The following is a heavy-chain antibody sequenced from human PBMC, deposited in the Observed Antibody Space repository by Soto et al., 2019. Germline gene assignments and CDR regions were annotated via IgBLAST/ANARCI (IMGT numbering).Heavy chain of an antibody. CDR1: GYTFTSYG. V-gene: IGHV1-18*01. J-gene: IGHJ2*01. CDR3: ARFHCSGGGCYPDWYFDL. CDR2: ISAYNGNT. D-gene: IGHD2-15*01. Sequence: ASVKVSCKATGYTFTSYGIGWVRQAPGQGIEWMGWISAYNGNTNYAQKLQGRFTISRDSSKNTVYLEMDSLRAEDTAVYYCARFHCSGGGCYPDWYFDLWGRGTLVTVSS.